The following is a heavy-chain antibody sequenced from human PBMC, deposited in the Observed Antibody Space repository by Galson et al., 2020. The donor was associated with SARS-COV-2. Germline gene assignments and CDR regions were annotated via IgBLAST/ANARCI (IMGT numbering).Heavy chain of an antibody. CDR3: ARDAPGYCSGGSCYSDY. J-gene: IGHJ4*02. CDR2: INPNSGGT. D-gene: IGHD2-15*01. CDR1: GYTFTGYY. V-gene: IGHV1-2*02. Sequence: ASVKVSCKASGYTFTGYYMHWVRQAPGQGLEWMGWINPNSGGTNYAQKFQGRVTMTRDTSISTAYMELSRLRSDDTAVYYCARDAPGYCSGGSCYSDYWGQGTLVTVSS.